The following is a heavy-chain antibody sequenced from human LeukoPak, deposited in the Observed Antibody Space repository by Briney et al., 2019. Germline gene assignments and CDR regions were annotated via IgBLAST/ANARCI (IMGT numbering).Heavy chain of an antibody. D-gene: IGHD3-10*01. Sequence: PGGSLRLSCAASGFTFSSYWMHWVRQAPGKGLVWVSRINSEGSSTNYADSVKARFTISRDNAKNTLYLQMNSLRAEDTAVHYCARDHHYYGSGTAVPSWGQGTLVTVSS. CDR3: ARDHHYYGSGTAVPS. V-gene: IGHV3-74*01. CDR1: GFTFSSYW. J-gene: IGHJ4*02. CDR2: INSEGSST.